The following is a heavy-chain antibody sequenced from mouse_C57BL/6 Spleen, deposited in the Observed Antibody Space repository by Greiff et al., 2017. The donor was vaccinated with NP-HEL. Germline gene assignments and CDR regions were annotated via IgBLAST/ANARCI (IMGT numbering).Heavy chain of an antibody. Sequence: QVQLQQSGAELVRPGTSVKVSCKASGYAFTNYLIEWVKQRPGQGLEWIGVINPGSGGTNYNEKFKGKATLTADKSSSTAYMQLSSMTSEDSAVYFCAGWDDGCSKSDMDYWGQGTSVTVSS. CDR1: GYAFTNYL. V-gene: IGHV1-54*01. D-gene: IGHD2-3*01. CDR3: AGWDDGCSKSDMDY. CDR2: INPGSGGT. J-gene: IGHJ4*01.